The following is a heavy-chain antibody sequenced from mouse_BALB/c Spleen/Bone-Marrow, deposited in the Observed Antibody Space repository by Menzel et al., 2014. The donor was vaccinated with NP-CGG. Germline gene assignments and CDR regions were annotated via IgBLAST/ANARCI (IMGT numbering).Heavy chain of an antibody. D-gene: IGHD4-1*01. V-gene: IGHV1-84*02. CDR2: IYPGSGNS. CDR1: GYTFTDYY. Sequence: VQLVESGPELVKPGASVKISCKASGYTFTDYYVNWVKQKPGQGLEWIGWIYPGSGNSKYNEKFKGKATLTVDTSSSTAYMQLSSLTSEDTAVYFCSRNWFFDYWGQGTTLTVSS. CDR3: SRNWFFDY. J-gene: IGHJ2*01.